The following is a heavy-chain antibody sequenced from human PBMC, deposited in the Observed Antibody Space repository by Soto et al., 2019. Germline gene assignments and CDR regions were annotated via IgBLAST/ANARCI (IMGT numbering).Heavy chain of an antibody. Sequence: PSETLSLTCAVYGGSFSGYYWSWIRQPPGKGLEWIGEINHNGGTNYNPSLKSRVTISVDTSKSQFSLDLTSATAADTAVYYCARVGALKFTNYWGQGTLVTVSS. CDR1: GGSFSGYY. V-gene: IGHV4-34*01. CDR2: INHNGGT. CDR3: ARVGALKFTNY. D-gene: IGHD3-3*01. J-gene: IGHJ4*02.